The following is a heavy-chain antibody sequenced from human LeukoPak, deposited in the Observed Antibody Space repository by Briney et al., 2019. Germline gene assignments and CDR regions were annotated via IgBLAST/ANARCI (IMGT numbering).Heavy chain of an antibody. J-gene: IGHJ4*02. CDR3: ARDPFCTSTTCYPHFDY. Sequence: PSGTLSLTCDVSGVSISSSNRWSWVRQPPGKGLEWIGEIHHSGSTNYNPSLKSRVTISVDKSKNQFSLKLSSVTAADTAVYYCARDPFCTSTTCYPHFDYWGQGTLVTVSS. V-gene: IGHV4-4*02. CDR1: GVSISSSNR. D-gene: IGHD2-2*01. CDR2: IHHSGST.